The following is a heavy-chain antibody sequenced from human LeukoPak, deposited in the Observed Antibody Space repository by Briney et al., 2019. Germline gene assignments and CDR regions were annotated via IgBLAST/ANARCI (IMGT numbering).Heavy chain of an antibody. Sequence: PSETLSLTCTVSGGSISSYYWSWIRQPPGKGLEWIGYIYYSGSTNYNPSLKSRVTISVDTSKNQFSLKLSSVTAADTAAYYCAAGNLNWNYLACFDYWGQGTLVTVSS. V-gene: IGHV4-59*01. CDR3: AAGNLNWNYLACFDY. CDR1: GGSISSYY. D-gene: IGHD1-7*01. J-gene: IGHJ4*02. CDR2: IYYSGST.